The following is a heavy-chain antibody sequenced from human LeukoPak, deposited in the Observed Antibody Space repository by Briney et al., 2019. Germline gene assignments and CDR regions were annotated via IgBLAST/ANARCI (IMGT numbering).Heavy chain of an antibody. D-gene: IGHD3-10*01. CDR1: GYTLTELS. Sequence: ASVKVSCKVSGYTLTELSMHWVRQAPGKGLEWMGGFDPEDGETIYAQKFQGRVTMTEDTSTDTAYMELSSLRSEDTAVYYCARDIGGKFWFDPWGQGTLVTVSS. V-gene: IGHV1-24*01. CDR2: FDPEDGET. J-gene: IGHJ5*02. CDR3: ARDIGGKFWFDP.